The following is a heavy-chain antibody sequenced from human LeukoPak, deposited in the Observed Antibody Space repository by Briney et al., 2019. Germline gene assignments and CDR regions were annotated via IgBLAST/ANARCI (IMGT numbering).Heavy chain of an antibody. V-gene: IGHV3-21*01. Sequence: AGGSLRLSCAASGFTFSSYSMNWVRQAPGKGLEWVSSISSSSSYIYYADSVKGRFTISRDNAKNSLYLQMNSLRAEDTAVYYCASENDYSNYAYYYYMDVWGKGITVTVSS. D-gene: IGHD4-11*01. CDR2: ISSSSSYI. CDR3: ASENDYSNYAYYYYMDV. CDR1: GFTFSSYS. J-gene: IGHJ6*03.